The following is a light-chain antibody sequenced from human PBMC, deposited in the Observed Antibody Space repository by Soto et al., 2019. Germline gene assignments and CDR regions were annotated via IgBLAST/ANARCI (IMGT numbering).Light chain of an antibody. CDR3: ETWDSNTHTV. J-gene: IGLJ3*02. Sequence: QLVLTQSSSASASLGSSVKLTCTLSSGHSSYIIAWHQQQQGKAPRYLMKLEGSGSYNKGRGVPARFSGSSSVAYCYLTISDPQFEYEGAYYCETWDSNTHTVFGGGTKLTVL. V-gene: IGLV4-60*02. CDR1: SGHSSYI. CDR2: LEGSGSY.